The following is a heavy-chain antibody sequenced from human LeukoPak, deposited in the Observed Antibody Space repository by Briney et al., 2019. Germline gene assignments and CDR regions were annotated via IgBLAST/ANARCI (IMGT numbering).Heavy chain of an antibody. V-gene: IGHV1-24*01. CDR1: GYTLTELS. J-gene: IGHJ4*02. Sequence: ASVKVSCKVSGYTLTELSMHWVRQAPGKGLEWMGGFDPEDGETIYAQKFQGRVTMTEDTSTDTAYMELSSLRSEDTAMYYCATVGWELTIPWGFDYWGQGTLVTVSS. CDR3: ATVGWELTIPWGFDY. D-gene: IGHD1-26*01. CDR2: FDPEDGET.